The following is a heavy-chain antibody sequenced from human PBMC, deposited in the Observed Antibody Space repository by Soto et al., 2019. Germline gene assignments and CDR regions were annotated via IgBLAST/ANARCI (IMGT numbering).Heavy chain of an antibody. V-gene: IGHV3-21*01. D-gene: IGHD3-16*02. Sequence: EVQLVESGGGLVKPGGSLRLSCAASGFTFSSYSMNWVRQAPGKGLEWVSSISSSSSYIYYADSVKGRFTISRDNAKNSLYLQMNSLRAEDTAVYYCARDRGDYIWGSYRNNDAFDIWGQGIMVTVSS. CDR1: GFTFSSYS. J-gene: IGHJ3*02. CDR2: ISSSSSYI. CDR3: ARDRGDYIWGSYRNNDAFDI.